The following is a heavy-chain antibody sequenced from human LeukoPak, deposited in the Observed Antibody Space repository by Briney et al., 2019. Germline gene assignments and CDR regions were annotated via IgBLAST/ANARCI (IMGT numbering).Heavy chain of an antibody. D-gene: IGHD1-14*01. CDR2: ISSSGSTI. CDR1: GFTFSSYE. CDR3: ARELRKHGVFDI. J-gene: IGHJ3*02. V-gene: IGHV3-48*03. Sequence: PGGSLRLSCAASGFTFSSYEMNWVRQAPGKGLEWVSYISSSGSTIYYAASVKGRFSISRDNSKNTVYLQMNSLRAEDGAVYYCARELRKHGVFDIWGQGTMVTVSS.